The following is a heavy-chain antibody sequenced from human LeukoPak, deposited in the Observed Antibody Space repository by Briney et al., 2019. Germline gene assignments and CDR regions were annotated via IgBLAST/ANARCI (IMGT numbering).Heavy chain of an antibody. CDR2: ISASGGST. D-gene: IGHD1-26*01. CDR1: GFTFSSSA. CDR3: AKKQRWESPHYLDS. Sequence: GGSLRLSCAASGFTFSSSAMSWVRQVPGKGLEWVSGISASGGSTSYADSVRGRFTISRDNSKNTLYVQMNSLRDEDTAVYYCAKKQRWESPHYLDSWGQGTLVTVSS. J-gene: IGHJ4*02. V-gene: IGHV3-23*01.